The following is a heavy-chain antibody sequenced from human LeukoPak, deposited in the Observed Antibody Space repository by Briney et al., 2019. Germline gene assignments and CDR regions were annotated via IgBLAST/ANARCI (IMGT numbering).Heavy chain of an antibody. V-gene: IGHV4-39*01. CDR3: ARHLRRFLEWPSGAFDI. D-gene: IGHD3-3*01. J-gene: IGHJ3*02. CDR1: GGSISSSSYY. CDR2: IYYSGST. Sequence: SSETLSLTCTVSGGSISSSSYYWGWIRQPPGKGLEWIGSIYYSGSTYYNPSLKSRVTISVDTSKNQFSLKLSSVTAADTAVYYCARHLRRFLEWPSGAFDIWGQGTMVTVSS.